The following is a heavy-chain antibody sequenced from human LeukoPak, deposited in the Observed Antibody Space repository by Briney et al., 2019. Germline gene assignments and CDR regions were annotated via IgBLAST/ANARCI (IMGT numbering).Heavy chain of an antibody. D-gene: IGHD3-3*01. V-gene: IGHV3-7*01. CDR1: GFTFSNYW. CDR2: IKHDGSEK. J-gene: IGHJ4*02. Sequence: PGGSLRLSCAASGFTFSNYWMSWVRQAPGKGLEWVANIKHDGSEKYYVDSVKGRFTISRDNAKNSLYLQMNSLRVEDTAVYYCARDRFWSFDYWGQGALVTVSS. CDR3: ARDRFWSFDY.